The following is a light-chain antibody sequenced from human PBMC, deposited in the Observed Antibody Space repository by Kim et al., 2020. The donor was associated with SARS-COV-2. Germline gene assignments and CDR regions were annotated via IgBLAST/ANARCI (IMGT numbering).Light chain of an antibody. CDR3: LQHNTYPIT. J-gene: IGKJ5*01. Sequence: GYRVTFTCRSSQDIRNDLGWYQQNPGRAPKRLIYGASSLQSGVPSRFSGSGSGTEFTLTISSLQPEDFATYFCLQHNTYPITFGQGTRLEIK. CDR2: GAS. V-gene: IGKV1-17*01. CDR1: QDIRND.